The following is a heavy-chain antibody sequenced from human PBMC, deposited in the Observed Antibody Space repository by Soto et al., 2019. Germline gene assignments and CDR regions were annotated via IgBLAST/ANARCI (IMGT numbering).Heavy chain of an antibody. CDR3: ASSIAAAGKDYYYYYGMDV. D-gene: IGHD6-13*01. J-gene: IGHJ6*02. CDR1: GYSFTSYW. V-gene: IGHV5-10-1*01. CDR2: IDPSDSYT. Sequence: GESLKISCKGSGYSFTSYWISWVRQMPGEGLEWMGRIDPSDSYTNYSPSFQGHVTISADKSISTAYLQWSSLKASDTAMYYCASSIAAAGKDYYYYYGMDVWGQGTTVTVSS.